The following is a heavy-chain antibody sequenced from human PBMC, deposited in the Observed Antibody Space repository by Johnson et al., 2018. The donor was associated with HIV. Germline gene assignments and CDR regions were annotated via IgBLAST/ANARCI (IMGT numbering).Heavy chain of an antibody. J-gene: IGHJ3*02. Sequence: VQLVESGGGLVQPGGSLRLSCAASGFTFSSYDMHWVRQPTGKGLEWVSGIGTAGDTYYPGSVQGRFTISRENARNTLYLQMNSLRAEDTAVYYCAKDRAHSSNYVDAFDIWGQGTMVTVSS. D-gene: IGHD2-2*01. CDR3: AKDRAHSSNYVDAFDI. CDR1: GFTFSSYD. CDR2: IGTAGDT. V-gene: IGHV3-13*01.